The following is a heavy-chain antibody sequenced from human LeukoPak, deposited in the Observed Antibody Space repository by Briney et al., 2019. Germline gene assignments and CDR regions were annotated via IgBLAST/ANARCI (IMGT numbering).Heavy chain of an antibody. CDR1: GYTFTSYD. Sequence: ASVKVSCKASGYTFTSYDINWVRQATGQGLEWMGWISAYNGNTNYAQKLQGRVTMTTDTSTSTAYMELRSLRSEDTAVYYCARPRFPYYRLSGADYYYMDVWGKGTTVTVSS. D-gene: IGHD3-10*01. V-gene: IGHV1-18*01. CDR2: ISAYNGNT. CDR3: ARPRFPYYRLSGADYYYMDV. J-gene: IGHJ6*03.